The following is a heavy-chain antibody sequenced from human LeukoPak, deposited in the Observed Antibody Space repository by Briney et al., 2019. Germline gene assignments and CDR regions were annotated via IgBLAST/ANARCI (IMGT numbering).Heavy chain of an antibody. CDR1: GFSLSTSGVG. CDR3: ARIISSSWYFGQNWFDP. J-gene: IGHJ5*02. D-gene: IGHD6-13*01. V-gene: IGHV2-5*01. CDR2: IYWNDDK. Sequence: SGPTLVKPTQTLTLTCTFSGFSLSTSGVGVGWIRQPPGKALEWLALIYWNDDKRYSPSLKSRLTITKDTSKNQVVLTMTNMDPVDTATYYCARIISSSWYFGQNWFDPWGQGTLVTVSS.